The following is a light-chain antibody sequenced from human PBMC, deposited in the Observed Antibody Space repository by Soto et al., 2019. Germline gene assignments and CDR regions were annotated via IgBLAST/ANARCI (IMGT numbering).Light chain of an antibody. Sequence: QSALTQPASVSGSPGQSVTISCTGTSTDFVTYNRVSWYQQPPGAAPKLIVYEASNRPSGVPDRFSGSKSGNTASLTISGLQAEDEADYYCCSYVGGYSYVFGIGTKVTVL. J-gene: IGLJ1*01. CDR1: STDFVTYNR. V-gene: IGLV2-18*02. CDR2: EAS. CDR3: CSYVGGYSYV.